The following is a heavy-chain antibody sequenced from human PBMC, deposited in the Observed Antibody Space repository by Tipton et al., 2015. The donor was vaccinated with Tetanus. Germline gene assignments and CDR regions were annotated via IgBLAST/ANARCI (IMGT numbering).Heavy chain of an antibody. D-gene: IGHD3-22*01. V-gene: IGHV4-4*07. CDR3: ARDLSGFLFDAFDL. CDR1: GGSLSSRY. Sequence: TLSLTCNVSGGSLSSRYWSWIRQTAGKRLEWIGRIYISGSTDYNPSLKTRVSMSVGTSKNQFSLKLSSVTASDTAVYYCARDLSGFLFDAFDLWGQGIMVTVSS. CDR2: IYISGST. J-gene: IGHJ3*01.